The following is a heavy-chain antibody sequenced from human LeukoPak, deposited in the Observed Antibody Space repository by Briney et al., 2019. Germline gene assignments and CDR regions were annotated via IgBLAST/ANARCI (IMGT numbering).Heavy chain of an antibody. J-gene: IGHJ4*02. V-gene: IGHV4-34*01. CDR1: GGSFSGYY. D-gene: IGHD3-10*01. CDR2: INHSGST. CDR3: ARGPYYGSGSYYNGDFDY. Sequence: SETLSLTCAVYGGSFSGYYWSWIRQPPGKGLEWIGEINHSGSTNYNPSLKSRVTISVDTSKNQFSLKLSTVTAADTAVYYCARGPYYGSGSYYNGDFDYWGQGTLVTVSS.